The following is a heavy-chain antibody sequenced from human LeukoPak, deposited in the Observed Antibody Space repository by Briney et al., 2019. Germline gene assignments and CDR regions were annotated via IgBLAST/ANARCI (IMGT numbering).Heavy chain of an antibody. CDR3: ARDPPGYCSSTSCYVVDDP. D-gene: IGHD2-2*01. CDR1: GGTFSSYT. J-gene: IGHJ5*02. CDR2: IIPILGIA. Sequence: ASVKVSCKASGGTFSSYTISWVRQAPGQGLEWMGRIIPILGIANYAQKFQGRVTITADKSTSTAYMELSSLRSEDTAVYYCARDPPGYCSSTSCYVVDDPWGQGTLVTVSS. V-gene: IGHV1-69*04.